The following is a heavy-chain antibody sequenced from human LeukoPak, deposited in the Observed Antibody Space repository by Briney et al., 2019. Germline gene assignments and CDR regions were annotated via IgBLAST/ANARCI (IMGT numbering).Heavy chain of an antibody. CDR3: ASAVGYCSGGSCEINWFDP. J-gene: IGHJ5*02. CDR2: INHSGST. CDR1: GGSFSGYY. Sequence: SETLSLTCAVYGGSFSGYYWSWLRQPPGKGLEWIGEINHSGSTNYNPSLKSRVTISVDTSKNQFSLELSSVTAADTAVYYCASAVGYCSGGSCEINWFDPWGQGTLVTVSS. D-gene: IGHD2-15*01. V-gene: IGHV4-34*01.